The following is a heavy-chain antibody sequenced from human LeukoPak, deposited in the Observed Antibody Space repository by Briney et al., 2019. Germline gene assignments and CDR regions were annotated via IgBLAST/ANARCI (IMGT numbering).Heavy chain of an antibody. J-gene: IGHJ5*02. D-gene: IGHD3-10*01. CDR2: INHSGST. CDR3: AREALGYYYGSGSYYTEYNWFDP. V-gene: IGHV4-34*01. CDR1: GGSFSGYY. Sequence: SETLPLTCAVYGGSFSGYYWSWIRQPPGKGLEWIGEINHSGSTNYNPSLKSRVTISVDTFKNQFSLKLSSVTAADTAVYYCAREALGYYYGSGSYYTEYNWFDPWGQGTLVTVSS.